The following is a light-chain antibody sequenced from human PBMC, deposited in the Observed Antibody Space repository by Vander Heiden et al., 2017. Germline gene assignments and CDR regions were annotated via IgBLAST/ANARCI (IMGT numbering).Light chain of an antibody. J-gene: IGKJ2*01. V-gene: IGKV4-1*01. Sequence: DIVMTQSPDSLAVSLGERATINCKSSQSVLYSSNNKNYLAWYQQKPGQPPKLLIYWASTRESGVPDRFSRSGSGTDFTLTISSLHAEDVAVYYCQQYYSTPYTFGQGTKLEIK. CDR3: QQYYSTPYT. CDR2: WAS. CDR1: QSVLYSSNNKNY.